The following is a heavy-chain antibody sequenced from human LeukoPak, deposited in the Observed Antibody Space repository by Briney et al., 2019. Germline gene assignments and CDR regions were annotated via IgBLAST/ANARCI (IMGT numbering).Heavy chain of an antibody. CDR1: GGTFSSYA. D-gene: IGHD3-22*01. Sequence: SCKASGGTFSSYAMHWVRQAPGKGLEWLAVISYDGSNKYYADSVKGRFTISRHNSKNTLYLQMNSLRAEDTALYYCARGSGYLETFDYWGQGTLVTVSS. CDR2: ISYDGSNK. J-gene: IGHJ4*02. V-gene: IGHV3-30*04. CDR3: ARGSGYLETFDY.